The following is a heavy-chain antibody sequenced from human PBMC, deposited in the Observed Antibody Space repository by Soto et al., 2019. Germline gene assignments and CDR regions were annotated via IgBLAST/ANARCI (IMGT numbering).Heavy chain of an antibody. CDR1: GFTFSSYA. Sequence: GGSLRLSCAASGFTFSSYAMSWVRQAPGKGLEWVSAISGSGGSTYYADSVKGRFTISRDNSKNTLYLQMNSLRAEDTAVYYCAKGCSGGSCYLSKWGTWFDPWGQGTLVTVSS. CDR3: AKGCSGGSCYLSKWGTWFDP. V-gene: IGHV3-23*01. J-gene: IGHJ5*02. D-gene: IGHD2-15*01. CDR2: ISGSGGST.